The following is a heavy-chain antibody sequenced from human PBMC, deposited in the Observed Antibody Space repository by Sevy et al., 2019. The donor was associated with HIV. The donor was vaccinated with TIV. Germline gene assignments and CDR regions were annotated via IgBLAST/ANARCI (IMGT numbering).Heavy chain of an antibody. Sequence: GGSLRLSCAASGFTFSSYSMNWVRQAPGKGLEWVSYISSSSSTIYYADSVKGRFTISRDNAKNSLYLQMNSLRDEDTAVYYCARGSPSFFTIPSWMHAFDIWGQRTMVTVSS. CDR1: GFTFSSYS. CDR3: ARGSPSFFTIPSWMHAFDI. J-gene: IGHJ3*02. D-gene: IGHD3-10*01. V-gene: IGHV3-48*02. CDR2: ISSSSSTI.